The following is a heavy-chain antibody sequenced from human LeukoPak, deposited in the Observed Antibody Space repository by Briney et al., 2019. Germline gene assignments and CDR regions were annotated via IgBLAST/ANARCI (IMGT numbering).Heavy chain of an antibody. Sequence: GGSLRLSCAVSGITLSNYGMSWVRQAPGKGLEWVAGISDSGGSTNYADSVKGRFTISRDNPKNTLYLQMSSLRAEDTAVYFCAKRGVVIRVILVGFHKEAYYFDSWGQGALVTVSS. D-gene: IGHD3-22*01. CDR3: AKRGVVIRVILVGFHKEAYYFDS. CDR1: GITLSNYG. J-gene: IGHJ4*02. CDR2: ISDSGGST. V-gene: IGHV3-23*01.